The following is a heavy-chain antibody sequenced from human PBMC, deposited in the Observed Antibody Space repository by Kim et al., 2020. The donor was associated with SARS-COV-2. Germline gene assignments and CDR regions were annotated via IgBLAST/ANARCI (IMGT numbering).Heavy chain of an antibody. Sequence: SVKVSCKASGYTFSSLGISWIRQAPGQGPEWMGGIIPVFGTPMYAQKFQGRVTITADESTSTAYMELTSLRSDDTAVYYCARRNFDILTAAFDYWGQGTLVSVSS. D-gene: IGHD3-9*01. V-gene: IGHV1-69*13. J-gene: IGHJ4*02. CDR3: ARRNFDILTAAFDY. CDR1: GYTFSSLG. CDR2: IIPVFGTP.